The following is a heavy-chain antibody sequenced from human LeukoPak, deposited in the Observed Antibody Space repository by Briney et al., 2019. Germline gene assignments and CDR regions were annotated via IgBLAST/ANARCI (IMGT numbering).Heavy chain of an antibody. CDR3: ARAVAGTGYYYYYYMDV. V-gene: IGHV1-18*01. J-gene: IGHJ6*03. CDR1: GYTFTSYG. Sequence: ASVKVSCKASGYTFTSYGISWVRQAPGQGLEWMGWISAYNGNTNYAQKLQGRVTMTTDTSTSTAYMELRSLRSDDTAVCYCARAVAGTGYYYYYYMDVWGKGTTVTVSS. D-gene: IGHD6-19*01. CDR2: ISAYNGNT.